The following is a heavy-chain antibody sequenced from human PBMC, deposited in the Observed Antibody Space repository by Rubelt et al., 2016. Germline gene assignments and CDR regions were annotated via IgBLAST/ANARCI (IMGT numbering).Heavy chain of an antibody. D-gene: IGHD2-8*02. CDR2: IKLDGSEK. Sequence: YAMSWVRQAPGKGLEWVANIKLDGSEKHYVDSVKGRFTISRDNARNSLYLQMSNLRADDTAVYYCATELVGSCCEFQYWGQGTLVTVSS. CDR3: ATELVGSCCEFQY. CDR1: YA. V-gene: IGHV3-7*01. J-gene: IGHJ4*02.